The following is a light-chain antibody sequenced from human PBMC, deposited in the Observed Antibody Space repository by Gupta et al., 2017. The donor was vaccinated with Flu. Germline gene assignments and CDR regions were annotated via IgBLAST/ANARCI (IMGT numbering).Light chain of an antibody. CDR3: SSYTSTSTFYV. V-gene: IGLV2-14*03. J-gene: IGLJ1*01. CDR2: DVS. CDR1: SSDVGGSDY. Sequence: QPALPQPASVSGTPRQSITNPCTGTSSDVGGSDYVSWYQKHPGKAPNLIIFDVSSRPSGVPSRFAGSKSGSTASLTISGLQAEDETDYYCSSYTSTSTFYVFGSGTKVTVL.